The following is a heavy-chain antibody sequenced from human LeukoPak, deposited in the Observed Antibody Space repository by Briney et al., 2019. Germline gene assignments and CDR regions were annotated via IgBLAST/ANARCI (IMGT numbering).Heavy chain of an antibody. J-gene: IGHJ3*02. CDR1: GFTFSSYS. D-gene: IGHD5-24*01. CDR3: ARETGDGYTDDASDI. CDR2: ISSSSSYI. V-gene: IGHV3-21*01. Sequence: GGSLRLSCAASGFTFSSYSMNWVRQAPGKGLEWVSSISSSSSYIYYADSVKGRFTISRDNAKNSLYLQMNSLRAEDTAVYYCARETGDGYTDDASDIWGQGTMVTVSS.